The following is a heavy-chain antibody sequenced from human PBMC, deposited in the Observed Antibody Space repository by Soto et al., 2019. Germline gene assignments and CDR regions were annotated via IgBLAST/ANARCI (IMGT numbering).Heavy chain of an antibody. CDR1: GGTFSRYA. J-gene: IGHJ3*02. D-gene: IGHD4-17*01. V-gene: IGHV1-69*01. CDR2: IIPIFGTA. Sequence: QVQLVQSGAEVKKPGSSVKVSCKASGGTFSRYAISWVRQDPGQGLEWMGGIIPIFGTANYAQKFQGRVTMTADESTSTAYMELSSLRSEDPAVYDCARSPVTTQAFDIWGQGTMVTVSS. CDR3: ARSPVTTQAFDI.